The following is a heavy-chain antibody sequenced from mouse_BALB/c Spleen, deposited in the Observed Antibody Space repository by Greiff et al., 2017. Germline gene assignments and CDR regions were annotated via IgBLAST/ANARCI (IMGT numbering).Heavy chain of an antibody. CDR1: GFTFSSYW. CDR3: TEGLGLAY. V-gene: IGHV6-6*02. CDR2: IRLKSDNYAT. D-gene: IGHD2-4*01. J-gene: IGHJ3*01. Sequence: EVQLQESGGGLVQPGGSMKLSCVASGFTFSSYWMSWVRQSPEKGLEWVAEIRLKSDNYATHYAESVKGKFTISRDDSKSRLYLQMNSLRAEDTGIYYCTEGLGLAYWGQGTLVTVSA.